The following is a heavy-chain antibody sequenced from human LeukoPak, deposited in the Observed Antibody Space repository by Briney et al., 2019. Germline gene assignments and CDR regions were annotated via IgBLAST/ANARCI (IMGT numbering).Heavy chain of an antibody. CDR1: GFTFRSYA. Sequence: GGSLRLSCAASGFTFRSYAMSWVRQAPGKGLEWVSAISGSGGSTYYADSVKGRFTISRDNSKNTLYLQMNSLRAEDTAVYYCAKATTHGDYGADVDYWGQGTLVTVSS. CDR2: ISGSGGST. D-gene: IGHD4-17*01. CDR3: AKATTHGDYGADVDY. V-gene: IGHV3-23*01. J-gene: IGHJ4*02.